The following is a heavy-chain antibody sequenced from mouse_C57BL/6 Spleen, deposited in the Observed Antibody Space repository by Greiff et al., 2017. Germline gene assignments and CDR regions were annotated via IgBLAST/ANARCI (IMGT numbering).Heavy chain of an antibody. J-gene: IGHJ3*01. D-gene: IGHD4-1*01. V-gene: IGHV1-72*01. CDR3: ARGTGTGFAY. CDR1: GYTFTSYW. CDR2: IDPNSGGT. Sequence: QVHVKQPGAELVKPGASVKLSCKASGYTFTSYWMHWVKQRPGRGLEWIGRIDPNSGGTKYNEKFKSKATLSVDKPSSPAYMQLSSLTSEDSAVYYCARGTGTGFAYWGQVTLVTVSA.